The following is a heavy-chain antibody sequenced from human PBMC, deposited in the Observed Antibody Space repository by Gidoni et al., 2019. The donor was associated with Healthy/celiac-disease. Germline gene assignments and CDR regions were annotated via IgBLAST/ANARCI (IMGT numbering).Heavy chain of an antibody. Sequence: LQLQESGPGLVKPSETLSLTCTVSDGSISSSSYYWGWIRQPPGKGLEWIGSIYYSGSTYYNPSLKSRVTISVDTSKNQFSLKLSSVTAADTAVYYCASQQRWLQFFDYWGQGTLVTVSS. CDR2: IYYSGST. V-gene: IGHV4-39*01. CDR1: DGSISSSSYY. J-gene: IGHJ4*02. CDR3: ASQQRWLQFFDY. D-gene: IGHD5-12*01.